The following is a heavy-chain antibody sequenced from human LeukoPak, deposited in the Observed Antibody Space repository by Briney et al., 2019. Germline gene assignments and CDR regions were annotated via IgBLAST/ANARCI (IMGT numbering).Heavy chain of an antibody. CDR3: AACVVVVAESWFDP. CDR2: IIPIFGTA. V-gene: IGHV1-69*05. Sequence: SVKVSCKASGGTFSSYAISWVRQAPGQGLEWMGGIIPIFGTANYAQKFQGRVTITTDESTSTAYMELSSLRSEDTAVYYCAACVVVVAESWFDPWGQGTLVTVSS. CDR1: GGTFSSYA. J-gene: IGHJ5*02. D-gene: IGHD2-15*01.